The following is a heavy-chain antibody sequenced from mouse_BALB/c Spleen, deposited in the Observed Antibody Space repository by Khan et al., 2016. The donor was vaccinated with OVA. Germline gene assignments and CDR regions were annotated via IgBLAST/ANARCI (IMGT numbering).Heavy chain of an antibody. CDR3: SAAKLSLWFAS. Sequence: EVQLQQPGAELVRSGASVKLSCTASGFNIKDYYIHWMKQRPKQGLEWIGWIDPENGDTDCAPKFQGTATTTADISSNTAYLLLSRLTSEDTAVYYCSAAKLSLWFASWGQGTLVTVSA. D-gene: IGHD1-3*01. CDR2: IDPENGDT. CDR1: GFNIKDYY. J-gene: IGHJ3*01. V-gene: IGHV14-4*02.